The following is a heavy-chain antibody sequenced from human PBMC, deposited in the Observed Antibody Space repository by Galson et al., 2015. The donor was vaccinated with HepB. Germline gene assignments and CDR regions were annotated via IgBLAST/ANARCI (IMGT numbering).Heavy chain of an antibody. D-gene: IGHD1-1*01. CDR2: ISGYNDDT. Sequence: SVKVSCKASGYIFTSYGVSWVRQAPGQGLEWMGWISGYNDDTSYGQRLQGRLTMTTDTSASTAYMELRSLRSDDTAVYYCARNTSDNNGFDIWGQGTMVTISS. CDR3: ARNTSDNNGFDI. CDR1: GYIFTSYG. V-gene: IGHV1-18*01. J-gene: IGHJ3*02.